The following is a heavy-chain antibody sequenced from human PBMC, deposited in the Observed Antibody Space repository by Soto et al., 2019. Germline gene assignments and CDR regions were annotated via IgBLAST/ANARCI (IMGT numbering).Heavy chain of an antibody. J-gene: IGHJ4*02. CDR2: IWYDGSNK. D-gene: IGHD5-18*01. CDR1: GFTFSSYG. Sequence: GGSLRLSCAASGFTFSSYGMHWVRQAPGKGLEWVAVIWYDGSNKYYADSVKGRFTISRDNSKNTLYLQMNSLRAEDTAVYYCAREGIQLKGTASFDYWGQGTLVTVSS. V-gene: IGHV3-33*01. CDR3: AREGIQLKGTASFDY.